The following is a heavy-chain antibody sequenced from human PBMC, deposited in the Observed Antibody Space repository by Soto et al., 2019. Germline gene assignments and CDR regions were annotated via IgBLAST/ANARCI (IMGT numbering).Heavy chain of an antibody. J-gene: IGHJ4*02. V-gene: IGHV2-5*02. CDR3: ARCTLHDYGDYDPGTSHVFDS. D-gene: IGHD4-17*01. CDR2: IYGDNDK. Sequence: QITLKESGPSPVKPTQTLTVTCTFSGFSLSNSGVGVAWIRQPPGKALEWLALIYGDNDKRYSPSLKTRLTITKDTSKNPVFLTMTNMDPVDTATYYCARCTLHDYGDYDPGTSHVFDSWGQGTLVTVSS. CDR1: GFSLSNSGVG.